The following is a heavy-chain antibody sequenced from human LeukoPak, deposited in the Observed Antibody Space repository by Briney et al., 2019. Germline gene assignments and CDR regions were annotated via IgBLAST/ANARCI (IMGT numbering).Heavy chain of an antibody. V-gene: IGHV1-18*01. J-gene: IGHJ4*02. Sequence: ASVTVPCKASGYTFTNYGISWVRQAPGQGLEWMGWISAYNGNTNYAQKLQGRVTMTTDTSTSTAYMELRSLRSDVTAGYYFARTYGSGSYAYGGQGTLVTVSS. CDR1: GYTFTNYG. CDR2: ISAYNGNT. CDR3: ARTYGSGSYAY. D-gene: IGHD3-10*01.